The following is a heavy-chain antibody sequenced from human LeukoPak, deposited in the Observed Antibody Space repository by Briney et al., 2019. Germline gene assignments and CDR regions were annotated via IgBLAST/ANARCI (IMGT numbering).Heavy chain of an antibody. J-gene: IGHJ4*02. Sequence: PGGSLRLSCAASGFTFSTYWMSWVRQAPGKGLEGVANIKKDGSEKYQMDSVKRRFTISRDKAENSRYLQMHSWRAEDTAVYYCATEGVHCSGRSCLKAYWGQGTQVTVSS. CDR1: GFTFSTYW. V-gene: IGHV3-7*03. CDR3: ATEGVHCSGRSCLKAY. D-gene: IGHD2-15*01. CDR2: IKKDGSEK.